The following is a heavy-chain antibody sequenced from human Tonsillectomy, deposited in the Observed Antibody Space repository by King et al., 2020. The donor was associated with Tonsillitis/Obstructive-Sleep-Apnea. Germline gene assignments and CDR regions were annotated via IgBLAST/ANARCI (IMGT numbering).Heavy chain of an antibody. J-gene: IGHJ4*02. Sequence: ITLKESGPTLVKPTQTLTLTCTFSGFSLSTSGVGVGWIRQPPGKALEWLSLIYWDDDKRYSPSLKSRLTITKDTSKNQVVLTMTNMDPVDTAPYYCGHTGEDCIGGVCYPVVFDYWGQGTLVTVSS. CDR3: GHTGEDCIGGVCYPVVFDY. CDR2: IYWDDDK. V-gene: IGHV2-5*02. CDR1: GFSLSTSGVG. D-gene: IGHD2-8*02.